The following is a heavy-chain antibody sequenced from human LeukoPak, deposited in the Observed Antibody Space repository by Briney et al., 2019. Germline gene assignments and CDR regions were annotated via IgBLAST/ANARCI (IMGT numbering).Heavy chain of an antibody. D-gene: IGHD6-13*01. CDR2: IYYTGTT. CDR3: ARHLRQQAFDY. Sequence: PSETLSLTCTVSGGSISSYYWSWIRQPPGKGLEWIGYIYYTGTTNYNPSLKSRVTISADTSKNQFSLKVSSVTAADTAVYYCARHLRQQAFDYWGQGTLVTVSS. J-gene: IGHJ4*02. CDR1: GGSISSYY. V-gene: IGHV4-59*08.